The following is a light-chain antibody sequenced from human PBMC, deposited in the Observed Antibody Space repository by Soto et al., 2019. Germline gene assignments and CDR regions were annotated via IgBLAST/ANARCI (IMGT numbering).Light chain of an antibody. CDR3: QRRSNWPLT. Sequence: EIVLTQSPATLSLSPGEGATLSCRASQSVRSYLAWYQQKPGQAPRLLISDASNRATGIPARFSGSGSGTDFTLTISSLEPEDFAVYYCQRRSNWPLTFGGGTKVEIK. J-gene: IGKJ4*01. V-gene: IGKV3-11*01. CDR2: DAS. CDR1: QSVRSY.